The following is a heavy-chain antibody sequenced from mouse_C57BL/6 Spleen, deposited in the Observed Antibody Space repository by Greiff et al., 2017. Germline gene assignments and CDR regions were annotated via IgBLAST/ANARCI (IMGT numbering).Heavy chain of an antibody. CDR3: ARRDLGDYYAMDY. CDR1: GFTFSSYT. Sequence: EVKVVESGGGLVKPGGSLKLSCAASGFTFSSYTMSWVRQTPEKRLEWVATISGGGGNTYYPDSVKGRFTISRDNAKNTLYLQMSSLRSEDTALYYCARRDLGDYYAMDYWGQGTSVTVSS. V-gene: IGHV5-9*01. CDR2: ISGGGGNT. J-gene: IGHJ4*01.